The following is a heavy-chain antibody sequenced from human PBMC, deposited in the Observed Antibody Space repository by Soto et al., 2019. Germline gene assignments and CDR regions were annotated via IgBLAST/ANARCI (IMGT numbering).Heavy chain of an antibody. CDR1: GGTLSSYA. D-gene: IGHD3-9*01. CDR3: ASLRKILTGYCQVSIDN. J-gene: IGHJ4*02. V-gene: IGHV1-69*06. CDR2: IIPVFGTA. Sequence: QVQLVQSGAEVKKPGSSVKVSCKASGGTLSSYAVSWVRQAPGQGLEWMGGIIPVFGTANYAQKFQGRVTIIADISTNTVYMELNRLTSEDRAVYYCASLRKILTGYCQVSIDNWGQGTLVTVSS.